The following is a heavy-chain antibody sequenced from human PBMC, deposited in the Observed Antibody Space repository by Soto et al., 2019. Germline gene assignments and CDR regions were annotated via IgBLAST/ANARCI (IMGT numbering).Heavy chain of an antibody. Sequence: QLQLQESGPGLVKPSETLSLTCTVSGGSISSSSYYWGWIRQPPGKGLEWIGSIYYSGSTYYNPSLKSRVTISVDTSKNRFSLKLSSVTAADTAVYYCATRDTAMVTGYYFDYWGQGTLVTVSS. J-gene: IGHJ4*02. CDR1: GGSISSSSYY. CDR2: IYYSGST. D-gene: IGHD5-18*01. CDR3: ATRDTAMVTGYYFDY. V-gene: IGHV4-39*01.